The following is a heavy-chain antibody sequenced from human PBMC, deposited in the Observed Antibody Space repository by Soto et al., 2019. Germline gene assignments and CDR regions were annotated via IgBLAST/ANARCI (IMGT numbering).Heavy chain of an antibody. Sequence: SVKVSCKASGCTFSSYAISWVRQAPGQGLEWMGGIIPIFGTANYAQKFQGRVTITADESTSTAYMELSSLRSEDTAVYYCASSGDYVYYFDYWGQGTLVTVSS. CDR1: GCTFSSYA. CDR2: IIPIFGTA. J-gene: IGHJ4*02. D-gene: IGHD4-17*01. CDR3: ASSGDYVYYFDY. V-gene: IGHV1-69*13.